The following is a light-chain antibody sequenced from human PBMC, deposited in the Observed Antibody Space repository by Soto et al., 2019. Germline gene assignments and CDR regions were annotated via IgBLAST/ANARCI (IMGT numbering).Light chain of an antibody. CDR1: SSDVGGYNY. J-gene: IGLJ3*02. CDR2: DVS. CDR3: CSYAGSSLWV. V-gene: IGLV2-11*01. Sequence: QSALTQPRSVSGSPGQSVTISCTGTSSDVGGYNYVSWYQHHPGKAPKLVIYDVSKWPSGVPDRFSGSKSGNTASLTISGLQAEDVADYYCCSYAGSSLWVFGGGTNLTVL.